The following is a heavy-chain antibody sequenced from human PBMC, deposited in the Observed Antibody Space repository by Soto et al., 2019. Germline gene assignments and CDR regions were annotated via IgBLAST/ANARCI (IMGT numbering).Heavy chain of an antibody. CDR2: ITTDKGKT. Sequence: QVQLVQSGPEVKKPGASVKVSCKTSGYTFTSFGISWVRQAPGQGLEWMGWITTDKGKTNYALKFQGRVTMTTDTSTSTAYMGLRSLRSDDTAVYYCATRSPAFDYWGQGTLVTVSS. CDR3: ATRSPAFDY. J-gene: IGHJ4*02. V-gene: IGHV1-18*01. CDR1: GYTFTSFG.